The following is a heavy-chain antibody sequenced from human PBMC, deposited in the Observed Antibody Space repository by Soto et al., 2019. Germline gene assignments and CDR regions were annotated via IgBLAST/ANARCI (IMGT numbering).Heavy chain of an antibody. CDR2: IFPSGNT. D-gene: IGHD3-16*02. CDR3: ARGSLAIDY. V-gene: IGHV4-4*07. J-gene: IGHJ4*02. CDR1: GASLSNYY. Sequence: SETLSLTCTVSGASLSNYYWSWVQQPAGKGLEWIGRIFPSGNTNYNPSLKSRVTMSIDSSKNQFSLTLRSVTAADTAVYYCARGSLAIDYWGQGTLVTVSS.